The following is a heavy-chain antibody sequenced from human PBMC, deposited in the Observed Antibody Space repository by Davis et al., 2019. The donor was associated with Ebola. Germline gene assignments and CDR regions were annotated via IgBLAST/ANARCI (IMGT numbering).Heavy chain of an antibody. J-gene: IGHJ4*02. CDR1: GFTVSSNY. CDR2: IYSGGTT. CDR3: ARDPGADYVDY. Sequence: GESLKISCAASGFTVSSNYMSWVRQAPGKGLECVSVIYSGGTTHYADSVKGRFTISRDNSKNTLYLQMNSLRAEDTAVYYCARDPGADYVDYWGQGTLVTVSS. V-gene: IGHV3-66*01.